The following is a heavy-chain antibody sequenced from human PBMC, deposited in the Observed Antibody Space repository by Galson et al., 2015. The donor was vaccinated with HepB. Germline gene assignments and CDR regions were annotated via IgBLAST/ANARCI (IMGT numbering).Heavy chain of an antibody. Sequence: SLRLSCAASGFPFSDYWMHWVRHVPGKGLLWVSRVNSDGGHTNYADSAKGRFTISRDNAKNTLYLDMNSLTGEDTAVYHCVRGPRYYDTGSWRYVMDVWGQGTTVTVSS. CDR1: GFPFSDYW. V-gene: IGHV3-74*01. CDR3: VRGPRYYDTGSWRYVMDV. J-gene: IGHJ6*02. CDR2: VNSDGGHT. D-gene: IGHD3-22*01.